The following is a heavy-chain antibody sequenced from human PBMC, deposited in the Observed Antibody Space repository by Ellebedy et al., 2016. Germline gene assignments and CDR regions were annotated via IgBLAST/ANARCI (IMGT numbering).Heavy chain of an antibody. D-gene: IGHD3-10*01. J-gene: IGHJ6*02. V-gene: IGHV1-69*13. CDR1: GYTFTSYA. CDR3: ARGKRGWFGASHYYYGMDV. Sequence: ASVKVSCKASGYTFTSYAISWVRQAPGQGLEWMGGIIPIFGTANYAQKFQGRVTITADESTSTAYMELSSLRSEDTAVYYCARGKRGWFGASHYYYGMDVWGQGTTVTVSS. CDR2: IIPIFGTA.